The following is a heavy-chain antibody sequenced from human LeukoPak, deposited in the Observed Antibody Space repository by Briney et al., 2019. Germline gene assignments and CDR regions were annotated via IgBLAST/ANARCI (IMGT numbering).Heavy chain of an antibody. CDR2: INPSGGST. J-gene: IGHJ4*02. D-gene: IGHD3-22*01. CDR1: GYTFTSYY. CDR3: ARGAYDSSGYYQLGYFDY. Sequence: ASVKVSCKASGYTFTSYYMHWVRQAPGQGLEWMGIINPSGGSTSYAQKFQGRVTMTRDMSTSTVYMELSSLRSEDTAVYYCARGAYDSSGYYQLGYFDYWGQGTLVTVSS. V-gene: IGHV1-46*01.